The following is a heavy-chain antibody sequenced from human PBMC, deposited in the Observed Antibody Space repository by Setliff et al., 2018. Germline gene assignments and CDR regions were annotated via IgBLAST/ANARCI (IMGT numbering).Heavy chain of an antibody. D-gene: IGHD3-3*01. Sequence: ASVKVSCKASDYTFLSYGMSRVRQAPGQGFEWMGWISAYTGKTDYAQNFQGRITMTTDTSTSTAYMELRSLRSDDTAVYYCARAPRLEWILPTFDYWGQGTPVTVSS. V-gene: IGHV1-18*01. CDR3: ARAPRLEWILPTFDY. CDR2: ISAYTGKT. CDR1: DYTFLSYG. J-gene: IGHJ4*02.